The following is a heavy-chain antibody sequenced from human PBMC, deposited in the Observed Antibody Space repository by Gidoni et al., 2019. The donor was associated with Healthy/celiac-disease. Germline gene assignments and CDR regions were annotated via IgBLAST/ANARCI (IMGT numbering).Heavy chain of an antibody. CDR1: GGSFSGYY. Sequence: QVQLQQWGAGLLKPSETLSLTCAVYGGSFSGYYWSWIRQPPGKGLEWIGEINHSGSTNYNPSLNSRVTISVDTSKNQFSLKLSSVTAADTAVYYCARGRFSYGAGYFDYWGQGTLVTVSS. D-gene: IGHD5-18*01. CDR3: ARGRFSYGAGYFDY. J-gene: IGHJ4*02. V-gene: IGHV4-34*01. CDR2: INHSGST.